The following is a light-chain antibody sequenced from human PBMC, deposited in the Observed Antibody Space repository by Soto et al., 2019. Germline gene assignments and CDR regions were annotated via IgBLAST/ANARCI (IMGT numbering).Light chain of an antibody. CDR2: GAS. CDR3: QQYGSSPLT. J-gene: IGKJ4*01. CDR1: RSVSSN. V-gene: IGKV3-20*01. Sequence: EIVMTQSPATLSVSPGERATLSCRASRSVSSNLAWYQQKPGQAPRLLIYGASSRATGIPDRFSGSGSGTDFTLTISRLEPEDFAVYYCQQYGSSPLTFGGGTKVDIK.